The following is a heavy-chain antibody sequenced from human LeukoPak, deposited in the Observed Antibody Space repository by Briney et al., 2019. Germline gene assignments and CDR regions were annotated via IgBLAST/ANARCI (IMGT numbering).Heavy chain of an antibody. V-gene: IGHV4-38-2*02. CDR1: GYSISSGYY. D-gene: IGHD1-26*01. CDR3: ARGKSRGSHIDY. Sequence: SETLSLTCTVSGYSISSGYYWGWIRQPPGKGLEWIGSLYHSGNTYHNPSLKSRVTISVHTSKNQFSLKLSSVTAADTAVYYCARGKSRGSHIDYWGQGTLVTVSS. CDR2: LYHSGNT. J-gene: IGHJ4*02.